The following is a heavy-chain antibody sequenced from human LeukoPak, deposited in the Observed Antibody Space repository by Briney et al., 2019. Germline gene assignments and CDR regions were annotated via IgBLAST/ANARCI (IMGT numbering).Heavy chain of an antibody. J-gene: IGHJ4*02. CDR1: GFTFTSYG. CDR2: ISYDGSNK. V-gene: IGHV3-30*18. Sequence: GGSLRLSCAASGFTFTSYGMHWIRQAPGKGLEWVAVISYDGSNKYYTDSVKGRFTISRDNSKNTLYLQMNSLRAEDTAVYYCAKSWGSRGGYNDYWGQGTLVTVSS. CDR3: AKSWGSRGGYNDY. D-gene: IGHD5-24*01.